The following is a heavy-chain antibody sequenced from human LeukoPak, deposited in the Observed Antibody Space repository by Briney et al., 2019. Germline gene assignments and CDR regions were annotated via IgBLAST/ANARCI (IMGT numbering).Heavy chain of an antibody. CDR2: IYYSGST. D-gene: IGHD1-26*01. Sequence: PSETLSLTCTVSGGSISSYYWSWIRQPPGKGLEWIGYIYYSGSTNYNPSLKSRVIISVDTSKNQFSLKLSSVTAADTAVYYCARGGRNLVAWFDPWGQGTLVTVSS. J-gene: IGHJ5*02. CDR1: GGSISSYY. V-gene: IGHV4-59*08. CDR3: ARGGRNLVAWFDP.